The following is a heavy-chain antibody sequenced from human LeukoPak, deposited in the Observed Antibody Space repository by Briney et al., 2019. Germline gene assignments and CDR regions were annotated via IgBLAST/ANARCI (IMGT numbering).Heavy chain of an antibody. CDR2: IYPGDSDT. CDR1: GYSFTGYW. Sequence: GESLKISCKGSGYSFTGYWIGWVRQMPGKGLEWMGIIYPGDSDTRYSPSFQGQVTISADKSISTAYLQWSSLKASDTAMYYCARIYCGGDCYSGAFDIWGQGTMVTVSS. D-gene: IGHD2-21*02. J-gene: IGHJ3*02. CDR3: ARIYCGGDCYSGAFDI. V-gene: IGHV5-51*01.